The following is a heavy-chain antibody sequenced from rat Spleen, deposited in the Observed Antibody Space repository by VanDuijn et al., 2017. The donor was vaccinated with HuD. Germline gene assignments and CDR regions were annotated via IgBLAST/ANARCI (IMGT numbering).Heavy chain of an antibody. Sequence: EVQLVESGGGLVQPGRSLKLSCAASGFTFSNSDMAWVRQAPTKGLEWVASISTGGGNTYYRDSLKGRFTISRDNAKSTLYLQMDSLRSEDTATYYCARHYGGYSEYVMDAWGQGASVTVSS. D-gene: IGHD1-11*01. J-gene: IGHJ4*01. CDR1: GFTFSNSD. CDR2: ISTGGGNT. V-gene: IGHV5S23*01. CDR3: ARHYGGYSEYVMDA.